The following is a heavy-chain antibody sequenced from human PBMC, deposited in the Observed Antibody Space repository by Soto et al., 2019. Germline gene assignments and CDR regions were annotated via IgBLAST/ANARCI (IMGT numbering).Heavy chain of an antibody. CDR1: GGSVRSGTYH. V-gene: IGHV4-61*01. D-gene: IGHD3-3*01. CDR3: ASMRKFWTGYYTDYYFDY. J-gene: IGHJ4*02. CDR2: IYYTGST. Sequence: QLLLQEAGPGLVKTSETLSLTCNVSGGSVRSGTYHWNWIRQPPGKALKWIGDIYYTGSTNYGPSLKSRVTISEDTSKNQFSLKLSSVTAADTAVYYCASMRKFWTGYYTDYYFDYWGQGILVTVSS.